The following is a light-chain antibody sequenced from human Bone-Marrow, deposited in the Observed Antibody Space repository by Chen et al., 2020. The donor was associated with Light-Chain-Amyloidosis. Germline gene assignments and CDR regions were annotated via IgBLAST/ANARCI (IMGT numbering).Light chain of an antibody. Sequence: EIVLTQSPDFQSVTQKEKVTITCRASQSIGSTLHWFQQKPDQSPKLLIKFASQSISGVPTRFSGSGSGTDCTRTINSLEAEDAAAYYCHQSRSFPLTFGGGTRVESK. V-gene: IGKV6D-21*02. J-gene: IGKJ4*01. CDR2: FAS. CDR1: QSIGST. CDR3: HQSRSFPLT.